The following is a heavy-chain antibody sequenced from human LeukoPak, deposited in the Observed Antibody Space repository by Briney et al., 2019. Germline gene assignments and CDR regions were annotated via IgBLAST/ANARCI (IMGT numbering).Heavy chain of an antibody. CDR3: ARRGPIYSASPGNYFDY. CDR1: GFTFSTCG. J-gene: IGHJ4*02. CDR2: ISGNDDGT. Sequence: GGSLRLSCTASGFTFSTCGMTWVRQAPGKGLEWVSSISGNDDGTYYADSVKGRFTISRDNSKNTLYLQMNSLRAEDTAIYYCARRGPIYSASPGNYFDYWGQGTLVTVSS. V-gene: IGHV3-23*01. D-gene: IGHD3-10*01.